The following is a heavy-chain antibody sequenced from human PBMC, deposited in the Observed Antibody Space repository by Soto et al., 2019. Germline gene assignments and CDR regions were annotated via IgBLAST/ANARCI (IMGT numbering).Heavy chain of an antibody. V-gene: IGHV4-39*01. CDR2: VYYGGST. Sequence: SQTLRLRCTVADGSISSSGYYWGWIRQPPGKGLEWIGNVYYGGSTYYNPSLKSRVTISVETSKSQFSLKLSSVTAADTAVYYCAVCDYYHSSGYYFYYYTMDVWGQGTTVTVSS. J-gene: IGHJ6*02. D-gene: IGHD3-22*01. CDR3: AVCDYYHSSGYYFYYYTMDV. CDR1: DGSISSSGYY.